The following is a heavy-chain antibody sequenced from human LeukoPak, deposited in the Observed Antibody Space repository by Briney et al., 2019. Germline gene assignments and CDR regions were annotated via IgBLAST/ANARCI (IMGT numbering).Heavy chain of an antibody. D-gene: IGHD3-16*01. Sequence: GGSLRLSCEASGFTFSDYILDWVRQAPGKGLEWVGRIRRGSNRYTIEYAASVKGRFIISRDDSKSSLYLHMNSLKTEDTAVYHCSRDGGLGDESAFDIWGQGTMVTVSS. J-gene: IGHJ3*02. CDR3: SRDGGLGDESAFDI. V-gene: IGHV3-72*01. CDR2: IRRGSNRYTI. CDR1: GFTFSDYI.